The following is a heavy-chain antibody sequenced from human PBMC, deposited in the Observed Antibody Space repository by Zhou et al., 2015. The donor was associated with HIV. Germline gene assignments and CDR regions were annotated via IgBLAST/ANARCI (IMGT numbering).Heavy chain of an antibody. D-gene: IGHD6-6*01. CDR1: GDTFSSYA. J-gene: IGHJ4*02. V-gene: IGHV1-69*01. Sequence: QVQLVQSGAEVKKSGSSVKVSCKASGDTFSSYAITWVRQAPGRGLEWMGGIIPIFGTATYAQKFQGRVTITADESTSTAYMELSSLRSEDTAVYYCHFIAARPQDFDYWGQGTLVTVSS. CDR2: IIPIFGTA. CDR3: HFIAARPQDFDY.